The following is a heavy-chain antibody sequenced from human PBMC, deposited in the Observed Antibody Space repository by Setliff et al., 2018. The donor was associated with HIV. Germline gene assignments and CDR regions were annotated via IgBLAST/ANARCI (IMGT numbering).Heavy chain of an antibody. CDR1: GGSFSGNY. V-gene: IGHV4-34*01. J-gene: IGHJ4*02. Sequence: PSETLSLTCAVYGGSFSGNYWNWIRQPPGKGLERIGEINHSANTNYSPSLKRRVTISVDTSKNQFSLKLNSVTAAETAVYYCARSSLHCGGGSCYPYYFDYWGQGTLVTVSS. CDR3: ARSSLHCGGGSCYPYYFDY. CDR2: INHSANT. D-gene: IGHD2-15*01.